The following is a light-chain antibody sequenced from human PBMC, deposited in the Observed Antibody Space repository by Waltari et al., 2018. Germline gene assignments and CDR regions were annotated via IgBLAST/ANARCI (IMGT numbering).Light chain of an antibody. CDR3: QQLHSYPIT. Sequence: AIHLTHSPSSLSASVGDRITIPCRASQGISSALAWYQQKPGESPKFLIYDASSLQSGVPSRFSGSASGTDFTLTITSLQPEDFATYYCQQLHSYPITFGQGTRLEIK. J-gene: IGKJ5*01. CDR2: DAS. V-gene: IGKV1-13*02. CDR1: QGISSA.